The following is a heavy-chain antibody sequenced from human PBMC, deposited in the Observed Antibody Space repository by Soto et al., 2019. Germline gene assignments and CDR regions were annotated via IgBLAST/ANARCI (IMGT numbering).Heavy chain of an antibody. Sequence: GGSLRLSCAASGFTFSNAWMTWVRQAPGKGLEWVGHIKTKIDGGTTDYAAPVKGRFTISRDDSKNTLYLQMTTLKAEDTGVYFCATEMGYYFDSWGQGTLVTVSS. J-gene: IGHJ4*02. CDR1: GFTFSNAW. D-gene: IGHD1-26*01. V-gene: IGHV3-15*01. CDR2: IKTKIDGGTT. CDR3: ATEMGYYFDS.